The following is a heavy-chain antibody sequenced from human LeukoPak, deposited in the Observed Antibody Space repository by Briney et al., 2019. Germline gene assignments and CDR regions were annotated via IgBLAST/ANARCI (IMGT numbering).Heavy chain of an antibody. CDR3: TTDPGGWVLRYVDWYFDY. J-gene: IGHJ4*02. Sequence: GGSLRLSCAASGFTFSNAWMSWVRQAPGKGLEWVGRIKSKTDGGTTDYAAPVKGRFTISRDDSKNTLYLQMNSLKTEETAVYYGTTDPGGWVLRYVDWYFDYWGQGTLVTVSS. D-gene: IGHD3-9*01. CDR1: GFTFSNAW. CDR2: IKSKTDGGTT. V-gene: IGHV3-15*01.